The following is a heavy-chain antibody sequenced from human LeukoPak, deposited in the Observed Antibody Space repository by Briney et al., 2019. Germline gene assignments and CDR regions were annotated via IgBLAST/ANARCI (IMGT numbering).Heavy chain of an antibody. V-gene: IGHV4-39*01. CDR1: GGSISSSSYY. CDR2: IYYSGST. CDR3: ASLLLDPGYYYYMDV. D-gene: IGHD3/OR15-3a*01. Sequence: PSATLSLTCTVSGGSISSSSYYWGWIRQPPGKGLEWIGSIYYSGSTYYNPSLKSRVTISVDTSKNQFSLKLSSVTAADTAVYYCASLLLDPGYYYYMDVWGKGTTVTVSS. J-gene: IGHJ6*03.